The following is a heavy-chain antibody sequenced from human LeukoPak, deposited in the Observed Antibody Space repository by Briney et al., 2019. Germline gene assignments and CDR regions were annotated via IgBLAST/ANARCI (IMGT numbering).Heavy chain of an antibody. CDR2: IYYSGST. CDR1: GGSLSSYY. V-gene: IGHV4-59*08. D-gene: IGHD6-19*01. CDR3: ARHIRYPGRAVAGIDY. Sequence: PSETLSLTCTVSGGSLSSYYWSWIRQPPGKGLEWIGYIYYSGSTNYNPSLKSRVTMSVDTSRNQFSLRLSSVTATDTAMYYCARHIRYPGRAVAGIDYWGQGTLVTVSS. J-gene: IGHJ4*02.